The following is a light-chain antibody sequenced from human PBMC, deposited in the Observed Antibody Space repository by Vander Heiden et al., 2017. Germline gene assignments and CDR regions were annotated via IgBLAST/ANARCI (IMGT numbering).Light chain of an antibody. CDR2: KAY. Sequence: DIQMTQSPSTLSASVGDRVTITCRASQSISSWLAWYQQKPGKAPKLLIYKAYSLESGVPSRFSGSGSGTEVTLTISSLQPDDIATYYCQQYNSYPWTFGQGTKVEIK. V-gene: IGKV1-5*03. CDR1: QSISSW. CDR3: QQYNSYPWT. J-gene: IGKJ1*01.